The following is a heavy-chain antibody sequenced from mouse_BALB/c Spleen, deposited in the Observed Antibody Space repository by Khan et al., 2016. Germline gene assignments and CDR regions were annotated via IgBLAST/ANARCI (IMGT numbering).Heavy chain of an antibody. CDR1: GYTFSTYW. V-gene: IGHV1-9*01. CDR2: ILPGSGSI. J-gene: IGHJ2*01. Sequence: QVQLQQSGAELMKPGASVKISCKATGYTFSTYWIEWVKQRPGHGLEWIGEILPGSGSINYNEKFKGKATFTADTSSNTAYMQLSSLTSEDSAVYYCSRGLGRVYFDYWGQGTTLTVSS. CDR3: SRGLGRVYFDY.